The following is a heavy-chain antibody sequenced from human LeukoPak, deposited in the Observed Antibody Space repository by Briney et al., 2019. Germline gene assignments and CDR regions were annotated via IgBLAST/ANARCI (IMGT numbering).Heavy chain of an antibody. Sequence: SETLSLTCTVSGGSISSYYWSWIRQPPGKGLEWIGYIYYSGSTNYNPSLKSRVTISVDTSKNQFSLKLSSVTAADTAVYYCARREYSSSSGSDYFDYWSQGTLVTVSS. CDR3: ARREYSSSSGSDYFDY. CDR2: IYYSGST. V-gene: IGHV4-59*08. D-gene: IGHD6-6*01. CDR1: GGSISSYY. J-gene: IGHJ4*02.